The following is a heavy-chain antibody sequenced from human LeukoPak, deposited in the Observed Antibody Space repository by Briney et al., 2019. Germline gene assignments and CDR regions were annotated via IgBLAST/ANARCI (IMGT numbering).Heavy chain of an antibody. V-gene: IGHV4-31*03. CDR1: GGSISSGGYY. J-gene: IGHJ4*02. D-gene: IGHD1-26*01. CDR2: IYYSGST. CDR3: AGDRSGSYLFDY. Sequence: SETLSLTCTVSGGSISSGGYYWSWIRQHPGKGLEWIGYIYYSGSTYYNPSLKSRVTISVDTSKNQFSLKLSSVTAADTAVYYCAGDRSGSYLFDYWGQGTLVTVSS.